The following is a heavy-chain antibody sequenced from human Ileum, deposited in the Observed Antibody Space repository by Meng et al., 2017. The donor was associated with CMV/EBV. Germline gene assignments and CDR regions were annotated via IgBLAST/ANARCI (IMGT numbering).Heavy chain of an antibody. CDR2: ISGSGGST. Sequence: GESLKISCAASGFDVSSNYMSWVRQAPGKGLEWVSAISGSGGSTYYADSVKGRFTISRDNSKNTLYLQMNSLRAEDTSVYYCARGYCSSTSCSPPAVWGRGTTVTVSS. V-gene: IGHV3-53*05. CDR3: ARGYCSSTSCSPPAV. J-gene: IGHJ6*02. D-gene: IGHD2-2*01. CDR1: GFDVSSNY.